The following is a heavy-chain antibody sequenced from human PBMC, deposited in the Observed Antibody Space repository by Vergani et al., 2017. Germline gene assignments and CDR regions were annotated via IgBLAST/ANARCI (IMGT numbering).Heavy chain of an antibody. J-gene: IGHJ5*02. CDR3: AKSVVPAASGWFDP. V-gene: IGHV1-2*02. Sequence: QVQLVQSGAEVKKPGASVKVSCKASGYTFTGYYMHWVRQAPGQGLERMGWINPNSGGTNYAQKFQGRVTMTRDTSIRTAYMERSMLRSDDTAVYYCAKSVVPAASGWFDPWGQGTLVTVSS. CDR1: GYTFTGYY. D-gene: IGHD2-2*01. CDR2: INPNSGGT.